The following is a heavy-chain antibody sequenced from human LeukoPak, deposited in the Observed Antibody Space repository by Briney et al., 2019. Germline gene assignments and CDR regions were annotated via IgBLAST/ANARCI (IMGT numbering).Heavy chain of an antibody. CDR2: INPNSGGT. V-gene: IGHV1-2*02. CDR3: AREGDGDYGAFDY. CDR1: GYTFAVYY. J-gene: IGHJ4*02. Sequence: GASVKVSCKASGYTFAVYYMHWVRQAPGQGLEWMGWINPNSGGTNYAQKFQGRVTMTRDTSISTAYMELSRLRSDDTAVYYCAREGDGDYGAFDYWGQGTLVTVSS. D-gene: IGHD4-17*01.